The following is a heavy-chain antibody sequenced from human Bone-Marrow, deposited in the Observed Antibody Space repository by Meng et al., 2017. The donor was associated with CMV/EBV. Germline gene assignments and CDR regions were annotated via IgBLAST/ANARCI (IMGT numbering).Heavy chain of an antibody. CDR2: IRSRPYGGTT. J-gene: IGHJ6*02. CDR1: GFIFGDYV. D-gene: IGHD6-13*01. V-gene: IGHV3-49*04. CDR3: TREPTSASRWNAYNYYGMDV. Sequence: GESLKISCTASGFIFGDYVMSWVRQAPGKGLEWVGLIRSRPYGGTTEYAASVKGRFTISRDDFKSSAYLEVNSLRTKDTAVYYCTREPTSASRWNAYNYYGMDVWGQGTTVTVSS.